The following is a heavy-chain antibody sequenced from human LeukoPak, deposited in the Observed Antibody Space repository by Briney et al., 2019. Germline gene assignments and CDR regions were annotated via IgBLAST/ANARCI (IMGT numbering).Heavy chain of an antibody. Sequence: GGSLRLFCAASGLIFHNYALVWIRRAPGKGPEWVSAILGGGGTFYADAVKGRFTISRDNSKNTLYLQMNGLRAEDTATYYCGQDPNGNYIGAFDFWGRGTMVTVSS. V-gene: IGHV3-23*01. CDR2: ILGGGGT. CDR3: GQDPNGNYIGAFDF. CDR1: GLIFHNYA. D-gene: IGHD4-17*01. J-gene: IGHJ3*01.